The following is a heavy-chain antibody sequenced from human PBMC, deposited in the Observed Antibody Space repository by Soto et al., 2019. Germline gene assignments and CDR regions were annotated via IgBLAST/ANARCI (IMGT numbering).Heavy chain of an antibody. J-gene: IGHJ5*02. D-gene: IGHD1-20*01. V-gene: IGHV3-53*01. CDR1: CFNVAGKY. CDR3: ARINWSTRGSSSDT. Sequence: PVGSLRLSCAASCFNVAGKYMSWVRQAPGKGLEWVSVFYSGGQIYYSDSVKGRFTISIDNSKNTVILDMNALRAEDTATYYCARINWSTRGSSSDTWGQGTLVTVSS. CDR2: FYSGGQI.